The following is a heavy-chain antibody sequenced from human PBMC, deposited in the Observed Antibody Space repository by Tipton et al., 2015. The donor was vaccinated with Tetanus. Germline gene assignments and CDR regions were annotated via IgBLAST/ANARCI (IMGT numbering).Heavy chain of an antibody. V-gene: IGHV4-30-4*01. CDR1: GASISSGGYF. Sequence: TLSLTCSVSGASISSGGYFWNWIRHRPGKGLEWIGYIYYSGSTFYNPSLKSRVTLSLDTSKNHFSLRLTSVTAADSAVYFCARSADNWFDPWGPGILVTVSS. CDR2: IYYSGST. CDR3: ARSADNWFDP. J-gene: IGHJ5*02.